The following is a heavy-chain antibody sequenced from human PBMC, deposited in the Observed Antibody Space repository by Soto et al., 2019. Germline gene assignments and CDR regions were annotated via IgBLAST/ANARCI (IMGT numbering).Heavy chain of an antibody. Sequence: LSLTCAVYGGSFSGYYWSWIRQPPGKGLEWTGEINHSGSTNYNPSLKSRVTISVDTSKNQFSLKLSSVTAADTAVYYCARGRGYSYGYHYYYYGMDVWGQGTTVTVSS. J-gene: IGHJ6*02. V-gene: IGHV4-34*01. CDR1: GGSFSGYY. D-gene: IGHD5-18*01. CDR3: ARGRGYSYGYHYYYYGMDV. CDR2: INHSGST.